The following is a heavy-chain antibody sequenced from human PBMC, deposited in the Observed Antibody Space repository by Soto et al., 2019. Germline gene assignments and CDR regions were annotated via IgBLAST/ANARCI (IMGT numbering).Heavy chain of an antibody. D-gene: IGHD6-6*01. CDR3: AREYSSSSLDY. V-gene: IGHV1-2*04. Sequence: ASVKASCKASGYTFTGYYMHWVRQAPGQGLEWMGWINPNSGGTNYAQKFQGWVTMTRDTSISTAYMELSRLRSDDTAVYYCAREYSSSSLDYWGQGTLVTVSS. CDR1: GYTFTGYY. J-gene: IGHJ4*02. CDR2: INPNSGGT.